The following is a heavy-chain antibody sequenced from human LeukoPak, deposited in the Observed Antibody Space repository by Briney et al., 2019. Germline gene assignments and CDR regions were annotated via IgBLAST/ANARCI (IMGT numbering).Heavy chain of an antibody. CDR2: ISGSGGST. Sequence: GGSLRLSCAASGFTFSSYAMSWVRQAPGKGLEWVSAISGSGGSTYYADSVKGRFTISRDNSKNTLYLQMNGLRAEDTAVYYCAKDRYSSSWYDHWGQGTLVTVSS. V-gene: IGHV3-23*01. CDR1: GFTFSSYA. J-gene: IGHJ5*02. D-gene: IGHD6-13*01. CDR3: AKDRYSSSWYDH.